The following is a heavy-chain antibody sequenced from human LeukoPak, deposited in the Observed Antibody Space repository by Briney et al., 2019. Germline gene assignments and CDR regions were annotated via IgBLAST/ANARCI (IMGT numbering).Heavy chain of an antibody. CDR2: INYSGST. CDR3: ASGGLDIVVVPAAMYAY. Sequence: SETLSLTCAIYSESFSGYFWSWIRQPPGKGLEWIGEINYSGSTNYNPSLKSRVTISVDTSKNQFSLKLSSVTAADTAVYYCASGGLDIVVVPAAMYAYWGQGTLVTVSS. CDR1: SESFSGYF. J-gene: IGHJ4*02. V-gene: IGHV4-34*01. D-gene: IGHD2-2*03.